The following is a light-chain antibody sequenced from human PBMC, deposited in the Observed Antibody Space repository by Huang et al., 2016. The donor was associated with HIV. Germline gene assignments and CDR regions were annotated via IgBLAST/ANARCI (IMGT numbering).Light chain of an antibody. J-gene: IGKJ1*01. V-gene: IGKV1-33*01. CDR2: EAS. CDR1: LDINNY. Sequence: DIQMTQSPSSLSASLGDKVTITCQASLDINNYLNWYQQKPGKVPKLLISEASDLETGVPPRLSGSRSGTNFTLTVSSLQAEDIGTYYCQQYDTLPLTFGQGTNVEI. CDR3: QQYDTLPLT.